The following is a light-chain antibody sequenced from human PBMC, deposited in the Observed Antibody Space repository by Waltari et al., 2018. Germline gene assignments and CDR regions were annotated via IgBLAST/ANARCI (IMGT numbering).Light chain of an antibody. Sequence: IQTTQSSSSQSPSVGHRVRITFRASQDITSYFNWYQQKPGKAPKLLIYATSPLQSGVPSRFSGSGSVRVFTLIISSLQPEDFASYYCQESYSNTRTFGQGTKVEIK. CDR2: ATS. CDR1: QDITSY. CDR3: QESYSNTRT. J-gene: IGKJ1*01. V-gene: IGKV1-39*01.